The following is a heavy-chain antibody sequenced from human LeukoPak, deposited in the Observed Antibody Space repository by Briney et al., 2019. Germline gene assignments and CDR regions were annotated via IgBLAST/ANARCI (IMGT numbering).Heavy chain of an antibody. J-gene: IGHJ3*02. CDR3: ARVGANDAFDI. CDR2: INPNSGGT. CDR1: GYTFSGYY. D-gene: IGHD1-26*01. V-gene: IGHV1-2*04. Sequence: GASVKVSCKTSGYTFSGYYMHWVRQAPGQGLEWMGWINPNSGGTNYAQKFQGWVTMTRDTSISTAYMELSRLRSDDTAVYYCARVGANDAFDIWGQGTMVTVSS.